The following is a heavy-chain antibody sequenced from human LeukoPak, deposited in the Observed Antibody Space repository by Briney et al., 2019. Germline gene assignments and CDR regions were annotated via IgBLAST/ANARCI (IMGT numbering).Heavy chain of an antibody. D-gene: IGHD3-22*01. Sequence: SETLSLTCTVSGGSISSSSYYWGWIRQPPGKGLEWIGSIYYSGSTYYNPSLKSRVTISVDTSKNQFSLKLSSVTAADTAVYYCARSSISGYRYFQHWGQGALVTVSS. V-gene: IGHV4-39*07. J-gene: IGHJ1*01. CDR1: GGSISSSSYY. CDR2: IYYSGST. CDR3: ARSSISGYRYFQH.